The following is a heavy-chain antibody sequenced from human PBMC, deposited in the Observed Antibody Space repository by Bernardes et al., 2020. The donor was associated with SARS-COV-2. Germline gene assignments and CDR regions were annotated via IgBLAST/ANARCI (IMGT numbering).Heavy chain of an antibody. D-gene: IGHD4-17*01. CDR3: ARGYGGNYYYGMDV. J-gene: IGHJ6*02. CDR2: ISGSGGST. V-gene: IGHV3-23*01. CDR1: GFTFSSYA. Sequence: GGSLRLSCAASGFTFSSYAMSWVRQAPGKGLEWVADISGSGGSTNYADSVKGRFTISRDNSKNTLYLQMNSLRAEDTAVYYCARGYGGNYYYGMDVWGQGTTVTVSS.